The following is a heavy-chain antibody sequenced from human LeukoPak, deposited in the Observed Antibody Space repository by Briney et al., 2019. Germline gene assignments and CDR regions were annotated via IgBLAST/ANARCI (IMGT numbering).Heavy chain of an antibody. Sequence: SETLSLTCTVSGYSISSGYYWGWIRQPPGKGLEWIGSIYHSGSTYYNPSLKSRVTISVDTSKNQFSLRLSSVTTADTAVYYCARRVASRPVYCLDSWGQGKLVTVSS. CDR1: GYSISSGYY. CDR3: ARRVASRPVYCLDS. D-gene: IGHD2-8*02. V-gene: IGHV4-38-2*02. CDR2: IYHSGST. J-gene: IGHJ4*02.